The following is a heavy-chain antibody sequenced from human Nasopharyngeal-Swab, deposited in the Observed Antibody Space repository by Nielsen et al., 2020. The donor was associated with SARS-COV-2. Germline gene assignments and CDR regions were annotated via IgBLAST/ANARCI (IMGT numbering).Heavy chain of an antibody. CDR3: ARDPTLTYYDILTGYRTPDYYMDV. J-gene: IGHJ6*03. D-gene: IGHD3-9*01. CDR2: INPSGGST. Sequence: ASVKVSCKATGYTFTSYYMHWVRQAPGQGLEWMGIINPSGGSTSYAQKFHGRVTMTRDTSTSTVYMELSSLRSEDTAVYYCARDPTLTYYDILTGYRTPDYYMDVWGKGTTVTVSS. V-gene: IGHV1-46*01. CDR1: GYTFTSYY.